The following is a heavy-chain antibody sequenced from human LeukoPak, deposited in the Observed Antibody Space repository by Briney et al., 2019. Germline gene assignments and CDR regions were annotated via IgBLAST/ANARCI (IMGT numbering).Heavy chain of an antibody. V-gene: IGHV1-2*02. D-gene: IGHD5-12*01. CDR3: SGLRLYYFDY. CDR1: GYTFAGYY. CDR2: INPNSGGT. Sequence: ASVKVSCKASGYTFAGYYIHWVRQAPGQGLEWMGWINPNSGGTNYAQKFQGRVTMTRDTSISTAYMELSSLSSDDTAVYYCSGLRLYYFDYWGQGTLVTVSP. J-gene: IGHJ4*02.